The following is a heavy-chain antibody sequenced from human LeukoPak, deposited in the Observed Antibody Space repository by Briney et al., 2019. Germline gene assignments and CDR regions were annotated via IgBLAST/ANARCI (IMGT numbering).Heavy chain of an antibody. Sequence: APVKVSCKASGGTFSSYAISWVRQAPGQGLEWMGGIIPIFGTANYAQKFQGRVTITTDESTSTAYMELSSLRSEDTAVYYCARDGGIAARPNWFDPWGQGTLVTVSS. J-gene: IGHJ5*02. CDR2: IIPIFGTA. CDR3: ARDGGIAARPNWFDP. CDR1: GGTFSSYA. V-gene: IGHV1-69*05. D-gene: IGHD6-6*01.